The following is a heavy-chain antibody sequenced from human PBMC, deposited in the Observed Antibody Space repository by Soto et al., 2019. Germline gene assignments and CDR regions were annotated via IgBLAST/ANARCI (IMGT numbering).Heavy chain of an antibody. D-gene: IGHD2-2*01. CDR3: ARQLGGGCSSTSCYGGYYYYGMDV. J-gene: IGHJ6*02. V-gene: IGHV5-51*01. Sequence: PGESLKISCKGSGYSFTSYWIGWVRQMPGKGLEWMGIIYPGDSDTRYSPSFQGQVTISADKSISTAYLQWSSLKASDTAMYYCARQLGGGCSSTSCYGGYYYYGMDVWGQGTTVTVS. CDR2: IYPGDSDT. CDR1: GYSFTSYW.